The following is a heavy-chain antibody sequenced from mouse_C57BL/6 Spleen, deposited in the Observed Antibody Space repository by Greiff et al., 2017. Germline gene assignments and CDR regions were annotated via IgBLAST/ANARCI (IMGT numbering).Heavy chain of an antibody. V-gene: IGHV1-82*01. CDR1: GYAFSSYW. CDR3: ARTSSSVVYYAMDY. Sequence: QVQLQQSGPELVKPGASVKISCKASGYAFSSYWMNWVKQRPGKGLEWIGRINPGDGDTNYNGKSKGKATLTADKYSSTAYMQLSSLTSEDSAVYFCARTSSSVVYYAMDYWGQGTSVTVSS. J-gene: IGHJ4*01. CDR2: INPGDGDT. D-gene: IGHD3-1*01.